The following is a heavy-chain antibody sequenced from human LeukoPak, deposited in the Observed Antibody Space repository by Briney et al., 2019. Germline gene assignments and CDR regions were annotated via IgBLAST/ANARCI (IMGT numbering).Heavy chain of an antibody. CDR2: ISDNGGST. Sequence: GGSLRLSCATSGFTFSISAMHWVRQAPGKGLEYVSVISDNGGSTYYADSVKGRFIISRDNSKNTLYLQMSSLRTEDTAVYYCVKDSWGFHYWGQGTLVTVSS. CDR3: VKDSWGFHY. D-gene: IGHD7-27*01. V-gene: IGHV3-64D*09. CDR1: GFTFSISA. J-gene: IGHJ4*02.